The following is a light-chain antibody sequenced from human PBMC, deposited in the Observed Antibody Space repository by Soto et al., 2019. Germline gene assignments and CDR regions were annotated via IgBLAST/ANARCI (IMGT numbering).Light chain of an antibody. CDR3: AAWDDSLSGWV. J-gene: IGLJ3*02. CDR1: SSNIGSNF. V-gene: IGLV1-47*01. CDR2: RNN. Sequence: QAVVTQPPSASGTPGQRVTISCSGSSSNIGSNFVYWYQQFPGTAPKLLIYRNNQRPSGVPDRFSGSKSGTSASLAISGLPSGDEADYYCAAWDDSLSGWVFGGGTQLTVL.